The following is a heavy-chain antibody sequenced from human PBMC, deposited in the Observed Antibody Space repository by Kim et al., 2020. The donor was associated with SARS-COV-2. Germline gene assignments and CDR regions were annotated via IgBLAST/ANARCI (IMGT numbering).Heavy chain of an antibody. Sequence: ASVKVSCKASGYTFTSYAMNWVRQAPGQGLEWMGWINTNTGNPTYAQGFTGRFVFSLDTSVSTAYLQISSLKAEDTAVYYCARDDVVAYCGGDCYPTHIYSYYGMDVWGQGTTVTVSS. J-gene: IGHJ6*02. V-gene: IGHV7-4-1*02. D-gene: IGHD2-21*02. CDR2: INTNTGNP. CDR3: ARDDVVAYCGGDCYPTHIYSYYGMDV. CDR1: GYTFTSYA.